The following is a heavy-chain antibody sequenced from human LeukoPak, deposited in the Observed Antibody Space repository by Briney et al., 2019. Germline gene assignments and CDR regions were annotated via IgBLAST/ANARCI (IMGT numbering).Heavy chain of an antibody. J-gene: IGHJ5*02. CDR2: INHSGST. D-gene: IGHD3-9*01. CDR1: GGSFSGYY. V-gene: IGHV4-34*01. Sequence: SETLSLTCAVYGGSFSGYYWSWIRQPPGKGLERIGEINHSGSTNYNPSLKSRVTISVDTSKNQFSLKLSSVTAADTAVYYCARLVIIRSWFDPWGQGTLVTVSS. CDR3: ARLVIIRSWFDP.